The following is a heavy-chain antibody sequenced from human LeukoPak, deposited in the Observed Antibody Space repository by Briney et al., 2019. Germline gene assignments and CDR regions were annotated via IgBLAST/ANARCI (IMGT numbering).Heavy chain of an antibody. CDR2: IYYSGST. Sequence: SETLSLTCTVSGGSISSGGYYWSWIRQHPRKGLEWIGYIYYSGSTYYNPSLKSRVTISVDTSKNQFSLKLSSVTAADTAVYYCARSDYYDSSGYSDFMTFDTWGQGTMVTVSS. V-gene: IGHV4-31*03. CDR1: GGSISSGGYY. CDR3: ARSDYYDSSGYSDFMTFDT. J-gene: IGHJ3*02. D-gene: IGHD3-22*01.